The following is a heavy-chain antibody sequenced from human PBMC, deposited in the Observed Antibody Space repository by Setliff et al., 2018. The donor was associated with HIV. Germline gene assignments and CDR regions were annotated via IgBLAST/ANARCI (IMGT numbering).Heavy chain of an antibody. CDR3: SRGGLVDSSGDYDWSGGAFES. D-gene: IGHD3-22*01. CDR1: GYTFTGYY. Sequence: ASVKVSCTASGYTFTGYYMHWVRQAPGQGLEWMGWINPNSGGTNYAQKFQGWVTMTRDTSISTAYMERSMLRSDDTYVYYCSRGGLVDSSGDYDWSGGAFESWGQGIMVTVSS. CDR2: INPNSGGT. J-gene: IGHJ3*02. V-gene: IGHV1-2*04.